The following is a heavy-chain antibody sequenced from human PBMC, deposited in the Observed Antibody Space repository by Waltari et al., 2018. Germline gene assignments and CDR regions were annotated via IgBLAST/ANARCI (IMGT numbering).Heavy chain of an antibody. V-gene: IGHV3-23*03. J-gene: IGHJ3*02. D-gene: IGHD3-10*01. CDR2: IYSGGST. CDR1: GFTFSSYA. Sequence: EVQLLESGGGLVQPGGSLRLSCAASGFTFSSYAMSWVRQAPGKGLEWVSVIYSGGSTYYADSVKGRFTISRDNSKNTLYLQMNSLRAEDTAVYYCAKDVGFGELSAFDIWGQGTMVTVSS. CDR3: AKDVGFGELSAFDI.